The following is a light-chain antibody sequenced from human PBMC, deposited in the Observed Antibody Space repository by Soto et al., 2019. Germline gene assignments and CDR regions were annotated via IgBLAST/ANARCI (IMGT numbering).Light chain of an antibody. CDR1: QGISSW. Sequence: DFPMTPSPSSVSASVGDRVTITCRASQGISSWVAWYQQKPEKAPNLLIYAASSLQSGVPSRFSGSGSGTEFTLTISSLQPEDFATYYCQQADTFPLTFGGGTKVEIK. CDR2: AAS. J-gene: IGKJ4*01. CDR3: QQADTFPLT. V-gene: IGKV1-12*01.